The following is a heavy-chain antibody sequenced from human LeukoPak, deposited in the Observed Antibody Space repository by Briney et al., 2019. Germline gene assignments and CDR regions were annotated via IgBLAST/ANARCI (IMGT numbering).Heavy chain of an antibody. V-gene: IGHV3-53*01. CDR3: ARLRGYSGYDYFDY. D-gene: IGHD5-12*01. CDR1: GFIFSSNY. J-gene: IGHJ4*02. Sequence: GGSLRLSCAASGFIFSSNYMSWVRQAPGKGPEWVSVIYSGGSTDYADSVKGRFTISRDNSKNTLYLQMNSLRAEDTAVYYCARLRGYSGYDYFDYWGQGTLVTVSS. CDR2: IYSGGST.